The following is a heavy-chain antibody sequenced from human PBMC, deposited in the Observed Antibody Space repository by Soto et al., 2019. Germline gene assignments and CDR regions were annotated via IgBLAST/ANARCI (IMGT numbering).Heavy chain of an antibody. CDR1: GAPITSGAYS. Sequence: QLQLRESGSGLVKPSQTLSLTCTVSGAPITSGAYSWSWIRQPPGKGLEWIGFIYQSGSTHYNPSLKSRVSISVDRSKNHFSLQLTSRTAADTGVYYCARDMSGCSRSDCYLSGWFDTWGPGTLVTVSS. J-gene: IGHJ5*02. CDR2: IYQSGST. V-gene: IGHV4-30-2*01. CDR3: ARDMSGCSRSDCYLSGWFDT. D-gene: IGHD2-21*02.